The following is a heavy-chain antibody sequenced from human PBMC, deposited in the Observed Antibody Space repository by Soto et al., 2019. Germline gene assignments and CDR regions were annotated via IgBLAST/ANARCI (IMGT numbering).Heavy chain of an antibody. V-gene: IGHV1-69*01. CDR1: GGTFSSYA. J-gene: IGHJ6*02. CDR2: IIPIFGTA. Sequence: QVQLVQSGAEVKKPGSSVKVSCKASGGTFSSYAISWVRQAPGQGLEWMGGIIPIFGTANYAQKFQGRVTITADESTSTAYMELSSLRSEDTAVYYCAKDTVKSEQLVSYYYYGMDVWGQGTTVTVSS. CDR3: AKDTVKSEQLVSYYYYGMDV. D-gene: IGHD6-6*01.